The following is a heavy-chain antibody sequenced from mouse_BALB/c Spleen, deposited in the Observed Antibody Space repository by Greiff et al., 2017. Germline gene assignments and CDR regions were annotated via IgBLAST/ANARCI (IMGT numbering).Heavy chain of an antibody. Sequence: VKVVESGAELVRPGSSVKISCKASGYAFSSYWMNWVKQRPGQGLEWIGQIYPGDGDTNYNGKFKGKATLTADKSSSTAYMQLSSLTSEDSAVYFCARSGDFNLRPMDYWGQGTSVTVSS. CDR3: ARSGDFNLRPMDY. CDR1: GYAFSSYW. CDR2: IYPGDGDT. J-gene: IGHJ4*01. D-gene: IGHD1-2*01. V-gene: IGHV1-80*01.